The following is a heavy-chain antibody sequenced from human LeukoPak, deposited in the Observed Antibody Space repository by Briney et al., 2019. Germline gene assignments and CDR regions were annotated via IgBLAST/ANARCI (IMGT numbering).Heavy chain of an antibody. D-gene: IGHD3-22*01. CDR3: ASPTTLDYYDSSGYYFFDY. V-gene: IGHV1-69*04. CDR2: IIPILGIA. Sequence: GASVKVSCKASGGTFSSYAISWVRQAPGQGLEWMGRIIPILGIANYAQKFQGRVTITADKSTSTAYMELSSLRSEDTAVYHCASPTTLDYYDSSGYYFFDYWGQGTLVTVSS. CDR1: GGTFSSYA. J-gene: IGHJ4*02.